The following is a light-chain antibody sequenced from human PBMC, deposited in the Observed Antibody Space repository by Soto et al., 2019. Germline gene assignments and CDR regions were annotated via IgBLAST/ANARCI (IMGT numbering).Light chain of an antibody. V-gene: IGLV2-18*02. CDR3: SSYTSSSTLV. J-gene: IGLJ2*01. CDR2: EVS. Sequence: QSALTQPPSVSGSPGQSVTISCTGTSSDVGSYNRVSWYQQPPGTAPKLMIHEVSNRPSGVPDRFSGSKSGNTASLTISGLPAEDEADYSCSSYTSSSTLVFGGGTQLTVL. CDR1: SSDVGSYNR.